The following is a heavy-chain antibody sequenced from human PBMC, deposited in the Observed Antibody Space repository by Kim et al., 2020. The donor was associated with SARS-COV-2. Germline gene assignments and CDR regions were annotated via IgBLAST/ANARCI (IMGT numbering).Heavy chain of an antibody. D-gene: IGHD3-10*01. J-gene: IGHJ5*02. Sequence: SETLSLTCTVSGCSISSSSYYWGWIRQPPGKGLEWIGSIYYSGSTYYNPSLKSRVTISVDTSKNQFSLKLSSVTAADTAVYYCARVCGKLWFGEYQNWFDPWGQGTLVTVSS. CDR1: GCSISSSSYY. V-gene: IGHV4-39*07. CDR3: ARVCGKLWFGEYQNWFDP. CDR2: IYYSGST.